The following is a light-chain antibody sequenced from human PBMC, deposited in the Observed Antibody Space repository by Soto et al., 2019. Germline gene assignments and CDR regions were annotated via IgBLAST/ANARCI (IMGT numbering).Light chain of an antibody. Sequence: IQVTQSPSSVSASVGDRVTITCRASQVISSWLVWYQQKPGKAPKLLIYAASSLQSGVPSRFSGSGSGTEFTLTISSLQPDDFATYYCQHYNSYSEAFGQGTKVDIK. CDR3: QHYNSYSEA. CDR1: QVISSW. V-gene: IGKV1D-16*01. J-gene: IGKJ1*01. CDR2: AAS.